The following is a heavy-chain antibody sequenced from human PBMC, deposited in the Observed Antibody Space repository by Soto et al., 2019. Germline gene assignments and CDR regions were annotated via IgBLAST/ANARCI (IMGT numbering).Heavy chain of an antibody. CDR1: GGSISLYY. J-gene: IGHJ4*02. CDR3: AGTDYGDFELDY. V-gene: IGHV4-59*01. Sequence: SETLSLTCTVSGGSISLYYWNWIRQSPGKGLEWIGNIYYSGSTNYNPSLKSRVIISIDTSKTQFSLKLTSVTAADTAVYYCAGTDYGDFELDYWGQGALVTVSS. CDR2: IYYSGST. D-gene: IGHD4-17*01.